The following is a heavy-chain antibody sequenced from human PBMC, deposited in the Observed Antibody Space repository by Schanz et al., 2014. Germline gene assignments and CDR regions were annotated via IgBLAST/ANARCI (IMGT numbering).Heavy chain of an antibody. Sequence: QVQLVQSGAEVKKPGASVKVSCKASGYTFSSYGITWVRQAPGQGLEWMGWISAYNGHTDYAQKLQGRVTLTTDTSTSTAYMELRSLRADDTAVYYCARAKRFGDMDVWGQGTTVTVSS. D-gene: IGHD3-10*01. CDR1: GYTFSSYG. J-gene: IGHJ6*02. V-gene: IGHV1-18*01. CDR2: ISAYNGHT. CDR3: ARAKRFGDMDV.